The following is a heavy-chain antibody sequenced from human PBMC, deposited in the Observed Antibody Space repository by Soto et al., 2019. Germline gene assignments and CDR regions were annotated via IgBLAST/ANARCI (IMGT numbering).Heavy chain of an antibody. Sequence: SETLSLTCTVSGGSVSNSNYYWDWIRQSPGKGLEWIGSVYYRGRSYSKSSVKSRVTISVDTSKNQFSLNLNSVTASDTAVYYCVSQRTSVLTQAYFDYWGPGALVTVSS. CDR3: VSQRTSVLTQAYFDY. CDR2: VYYRGRS. CDR1: GGSVSNSNYY. V-gene: IGHV4-39*01. J-gene: IGHJ4*02. D-gene: IGHD2-8*01.